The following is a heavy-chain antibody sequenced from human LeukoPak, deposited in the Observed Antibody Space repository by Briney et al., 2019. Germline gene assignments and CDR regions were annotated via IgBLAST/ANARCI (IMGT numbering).Heavy chain of an antibody. V-gene: IGHV4-59*01. J-gene: IGHJ3*02. CDR1: GGSISSYD. D-gene: IGHD4-17*01. CDR2: IYYSGST. Sequence: SETLSLTCTVSGGSISSYDWSWIRQPPGKGLEWIGYIYYSGSTNYNPSLKSRVTISVDTSKNQFSLKLSSVTAADTAVYYCARDRDYADAFDIWGQGTTVTVSS. CDR3: ARDRDYADAFDI.